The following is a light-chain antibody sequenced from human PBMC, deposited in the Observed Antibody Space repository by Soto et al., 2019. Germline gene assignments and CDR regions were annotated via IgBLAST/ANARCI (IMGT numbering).Light chain of an antibody. CDR1: QSINNL. CDR2: MAS. J-gene: IGKJ1*01. CDR3: QHRRT. Sequence: DIQMTQSPSTLSASVGDRVTIICRASQSINNLLAWYQQKPGKAPKLLIYMASSLKSGVSSRFSGSGCGTEFTLTISRLQPDDLATYYCQHRRTFGQGTKVEIK. V-gene: IGKV1-5*03.